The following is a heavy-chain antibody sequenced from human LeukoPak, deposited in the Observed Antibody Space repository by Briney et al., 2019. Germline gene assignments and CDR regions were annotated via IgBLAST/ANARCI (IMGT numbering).Heavy chain of an antibody. CDR3: AKRRYPSPWAPDDY. V-gene: IGHV3-23*01. J-gene: IGHJ4*02. Sequence: GGSLRLSCAASGFTFSSYAMSWVRQAPGKGLEWVSAIRGSGDNTYYEDSVRGRFTIYRDNSKNPLYLQMNSMRAEDTALYYCAKRRYPSPWAPDDYWGQGTLITVSS. D-gene: IGHD1-14*01. CDR1: GFTFSSYA. CDR2: IRGSGDNT.